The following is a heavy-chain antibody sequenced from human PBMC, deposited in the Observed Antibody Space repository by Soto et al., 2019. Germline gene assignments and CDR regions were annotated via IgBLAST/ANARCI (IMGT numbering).Heavy chain of an antibody. V-gene: IGHV3-7*01. CDR3: ATESRRTGFYPSNPYYFEY. CDR2: IKQDGSEK. J-gene: IGHJ4*02. D-gene: IGHD3-9*01. CDR1: GFTFSSYW. Sequence: ESGGGLVQPGGSLRLSCAASGFTFSSYWMSWVRQAPGKGLEWVANIKQDGSEKYYVDSVKGRFTISRDNTENSLYLHMTRLRAEDTAVYYCATESRRTGFYPSNPYYFEYWGQGTLVTVSS.